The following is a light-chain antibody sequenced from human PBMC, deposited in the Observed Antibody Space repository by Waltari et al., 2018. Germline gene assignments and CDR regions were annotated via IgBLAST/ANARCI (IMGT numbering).Light chain of an antibody. CDR1: QGIGNY. V-gene: IGKV1-17*01. CDR2: AAT. J-gene: IGKJ4*01. Sequence: DIQMTQSPSSLSESLEETVTITCRASQGIGNYLNWFQQKQGKAPKLLIYAATTLQSGVPSRFSGSGSGTEFTLTINSLQPEDFATYYCLQHNSYPLTFGGGTKVEIK. CDR3: LQHNSYPLT.